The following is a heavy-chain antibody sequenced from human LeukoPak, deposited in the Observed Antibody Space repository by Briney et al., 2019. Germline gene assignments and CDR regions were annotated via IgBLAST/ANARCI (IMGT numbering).Heavy chain of an antibody. CDR1: GGSISTYY. CDR3: ARDGYSGSDAL. Sequence: SETLSLTCTVAGGSISTYYWSWIRQPPGEGLEWIGYIYHSGSTNYNPSLKSRVTISVDTSQNQFYLKLSSVTAADTAVYYCARDGYSGSDALWGQGTLVTVSS. D-gene: IGHD5-12*01. V-gene: IGHV4-59*01. CDR2: IYHSGST. J-gene: IGHJ4*02.